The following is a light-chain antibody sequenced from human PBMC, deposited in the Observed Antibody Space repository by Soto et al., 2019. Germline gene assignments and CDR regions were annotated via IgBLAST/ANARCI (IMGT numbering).Light chain of an antibody. Sequence: EIVMTQSPATLSVSPGERATLSCRASQSVSSNLAWYQQKPGQAPRLLIYGASTRATGIPARFSGSGSGTEFTLTISSLQSEDFAVYYGQQYNNSPPYTFGQGTKLEIK. CDR3: QQYNNSPPYT. V-gene: IGKV3-15*01. CDR2: GAS. CDR1: QSVSSN. J-gene: IGKJ2*01.